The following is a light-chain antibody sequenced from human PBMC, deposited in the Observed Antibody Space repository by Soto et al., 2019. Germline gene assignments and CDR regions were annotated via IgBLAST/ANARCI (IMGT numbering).Light chain of an antibody. CDR1: QSVSSN. V-gene: IGKV3-15*01. CDR2: GAS. J-gene: IGKJ1*01. Sequence: EIVMTHSPATLSVSPGERATLSCRASQSVSSNLVWYQQKPGQAPSVLIYGASTRATGVPARFSGSGSGTEFTLTISSLQSEDFAVYYCQQYHNWWTFGQGTKVDIK. CDR3: QQYHNWWT.